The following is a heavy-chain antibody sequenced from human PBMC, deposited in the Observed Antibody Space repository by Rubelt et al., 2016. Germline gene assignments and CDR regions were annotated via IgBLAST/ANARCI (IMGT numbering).Heavy chain of an antibody. CDR1: GFTFDDYA. Sequence: EVQLVESGGGLVQPGRSLRLSCAASGFTFDDYAMHWVRQAPGKGLEWVSGISWNSGSIGYADSVKGRFTISRDNAKNSLYLQMNSLRAEDTALYYCAKDESMTTKWSFDYWGQGTLVTVSS. J-gene: IGHJ4*02. CDR3: AKDESMTTKWSFDY. D-gene: IGHD4-11*01. V-gene: IGHV3-9*01. CDR2: ISWNSGSI.